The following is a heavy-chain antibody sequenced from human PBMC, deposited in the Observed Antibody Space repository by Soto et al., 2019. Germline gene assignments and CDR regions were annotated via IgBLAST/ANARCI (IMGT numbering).Heavy chain of an antibody. Sequence: QVQLVESGGGVVQPGRSLRLSCAASGFTFSSYGMHWVRQAPGKGLEWVAVISYDGSNKYYADSVKGRFTISRDNSKNTLYLQMNSLRAEDTAVYYCAKDRYYDSGGYYLGPYYYGMDVWGQGTTVTVSS. J-gene: IGHJ6*02. V-gene: IGHV3-30*18. CDR2: ISYDGSNK. CDR3: AKDRYYDSGGYYLGPYYYGMDV. CDR1: GFTFSSYG. D-gene: IGHD3-22*01.